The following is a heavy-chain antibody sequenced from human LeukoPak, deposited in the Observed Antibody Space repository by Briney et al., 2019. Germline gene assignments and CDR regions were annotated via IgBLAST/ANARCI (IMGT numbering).Heavy chain of an antibody. CDR3: TTGGSGWYSDY. V-gene: IGHV3-15*01. CDR1: GFTFSDAW. J-gene: IGHJ4*02. CDR2: IKSKTDGGTT. Sequence: GGSLRLSGAASGFTFSDAWMSWVRQAPGKGLEWVGRIKSKTDGGTTDYAAPVKGRFTISRDDSKNTLYLQMNSLKTEDTAVYYCTTGGSGWYSDYWGQGTLVTVSS. D-gene: IGHD6-19*01.